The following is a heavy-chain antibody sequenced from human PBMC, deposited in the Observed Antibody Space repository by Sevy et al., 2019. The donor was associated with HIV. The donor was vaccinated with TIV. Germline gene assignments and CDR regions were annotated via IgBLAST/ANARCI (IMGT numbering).Heavy chain of an antibody. Sequence: GGSLRLSCAASGSSFSRYWMSWVRQAPEKGLEWVANINEEGNKKYYVDSVKGRFTISRDNTKNSLFLQMNCLTDEDTAVYYCARDPRYGDYVGHYYFDYWGQGALVTVS. J-gene: IGHJ4*02. CDR2: INEEGNKK. D-gene: IGHD4-17*01. V-gene: IGHV3-7*01. CDR3: ARDPRYGDYVGHYYFDY. CDR1: GSSFSRYW.